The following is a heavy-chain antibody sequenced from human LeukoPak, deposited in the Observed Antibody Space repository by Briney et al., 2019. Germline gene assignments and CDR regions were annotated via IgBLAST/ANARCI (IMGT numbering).Heavy chain of an antibody. J-gene: IGHJ4*02. Sequence: GGSLRLSCTASGYTFGDYAMTWVRQAPGKGLEWVGFIGSKAYGGTTEYAASVEGRFTISRDDSKSIANLQMNSLKTEDTAVYYCSRMIYCSGGSCSSDYGGQGTLVTVSS. D-gene: IGHD2-15*01. CDR2: IGSKAYGGTT. CDR3: SRMIYCSGGSCSSDY. CDR1: GYTFGDYA. V-gene: IGHV3-49*04.